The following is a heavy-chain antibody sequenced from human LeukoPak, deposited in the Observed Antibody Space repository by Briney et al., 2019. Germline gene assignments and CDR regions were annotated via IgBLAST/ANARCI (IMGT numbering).Heavy chain of an antibody. V-gene: IGHV1-2*04. J-gene: IGHJ4*02. CDR1: GYTFTGFY. CDR2: IYSDSGDT. D-gene: IGHD2-15*01. CDR3: TRSAGSAFFDY. Sequence: ATVKVSCKASGYTFTGFYIHWVRQAPGQGLEWMGWIYSDSGDTNYAQKFQGCVTMTRDTSISTAYMELSRLTSDDTAVYYCTRSAGSAFFDYWGQGTLVTVSS.